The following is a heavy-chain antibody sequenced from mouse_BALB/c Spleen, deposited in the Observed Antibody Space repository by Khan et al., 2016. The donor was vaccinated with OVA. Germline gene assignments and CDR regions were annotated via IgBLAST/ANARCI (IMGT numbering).Heavy chain of an antibody. CDR2: IGYSGST. CDR1: GYSITSDYA. Sequence: EVQLQESGPGLVKPSQSLSLTCTVTGYSITSDYAWNWIRQFPGNKLEWMGYIGYSGSTSSNPSLKSRISITRDTSKNQFFLRLNSVTNEDTGTYYCARLGPGFAYWGQGTLVTVSA. J-gene: IGHJ3*01. CDR3: ARLGPGFAY. V-gene: IGHV3-2*02. D-gene: IGHD4-1*01.